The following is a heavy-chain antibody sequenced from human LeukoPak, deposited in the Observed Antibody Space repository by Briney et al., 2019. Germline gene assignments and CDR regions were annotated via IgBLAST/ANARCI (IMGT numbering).Heavy chain of an antibody. CDR3: ARDHKGVMYDSSGYYLDY. J-gene: IGHJ4*02. CDR2: ISSSSSYT. Sequence: GGSLRLSCAASGFTFSDYYMSWIRQAPGKGLEWVSYISSSSSYTNYADSVKGRFTISRDNAKNSLYLQMNSLRAEDTAVYYCARDHKGVMYDSSGYYLDYWGQGTLVTVSS. D-gene: IGHD3-22*01. V-gene: IGHV3-11*06. CDR1: GFTFSDYY.